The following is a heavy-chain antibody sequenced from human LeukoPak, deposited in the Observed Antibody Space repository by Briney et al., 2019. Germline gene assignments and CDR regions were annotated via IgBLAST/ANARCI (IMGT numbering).Heavy chain of an antibody. V-gene: IGHV4-39*07. D-gene: IGHD1-26*01. CDR1: GGSISGSSYY. CDR2: TYYGGSS. Sequence: PSETLSLTCTVSGGSISGSSYYWGWIRQPPGKGLEWIGSTYYGGSSYYNPSLESRVTISVDTSKNQFSLKLSSVTAADTAVYYCAREFRGSYLGVWGQGTLVTVSS. J-gene: IGHJ4*02. CDR3: AREFRGSYLGV.